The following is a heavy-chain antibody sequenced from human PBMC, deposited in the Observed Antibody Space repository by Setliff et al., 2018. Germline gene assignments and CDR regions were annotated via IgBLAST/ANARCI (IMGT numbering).Heavy chain of an antibody. CDR3: ARASSGWYSAHYYYMDV. D-gene: IGHD6-19*01. CDR1: GGSVSSGYDN. Sequence: PSETLSLTCTVSGGSVSSGYDNWNWLRQPAGKGLEWIGHINRRGSTNFSPSLKSRVTISLDTSKNQFSLNLTSVTAADTAVYYCARASSGWYSAHYYYMDVWGKGTTVTVSS. V-gene: IGHV4-61*09. J-gene: IGHJ6*03. CDR2: INRRGST.